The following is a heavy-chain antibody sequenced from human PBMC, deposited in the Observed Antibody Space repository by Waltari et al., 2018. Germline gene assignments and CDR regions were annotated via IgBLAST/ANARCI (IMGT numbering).Heavy chain of an antibody. J-gene: IGHJ6*02. CDR2: IMGSGAAI. V-gene: IGHV3-23*01. D-gene: IGHD3-16*01. Sequence: EVQLLESGGGLVQPGGSLRLSCAASGFTFSSYAMSWVRQAPGNGLGWFSSIMGSGAAIDYADSVKCRFTISRDNSNNPPYLPRLSSSADDTAVYYCAEAGLYVRDQYYDYSMSVWGQGPTVTVS. CDR3: AEAGLYVRDQYYDYSMSV. CDR1: GFTFSSYA.